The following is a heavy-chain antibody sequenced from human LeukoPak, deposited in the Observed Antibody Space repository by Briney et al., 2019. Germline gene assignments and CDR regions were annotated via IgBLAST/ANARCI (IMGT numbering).Heavy chain of an antibody. Sequence: SETLSLTCAFYGGSFSGYYWSWIRQPPGKGLEWIGEINHSGSTNYNPSLKSRVTISVDTSKNQFSLKLSSVTAADTAVYYCARTQRIQLWSYYYYGMDVWGQGTTVTVSS. CDR1: GGSFSGYY. J-gene: IGHJ6*02. CDR3: ARTQRIQLWSYYYYGMDV. V-gene: IGHV4-34*01. D-gene: IGHD5-18*01. CDR2: INHSGST.